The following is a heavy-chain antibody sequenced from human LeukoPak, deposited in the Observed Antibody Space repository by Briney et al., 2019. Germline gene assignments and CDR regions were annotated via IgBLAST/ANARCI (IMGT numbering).Heavy chain of an antibody. D-gene: IGHD1-26*01. CDR2: MNPNSGNT. J-gene: IGHJ6*03. CDR3: ASVVGPYYYYYMDV. CDR1: GYTFTSYD. V-gene: IGHV1-8*01. Sequence: ASVKVSCKASGYTFTSYDINWVRQATGQGLEWMGWMNPNSGNTGYAQKFQGRVTMTRNTSISTAYMELSSLRSDDTAVYYCASVVGPYYYYYMDVWGKGTTVTVSS.